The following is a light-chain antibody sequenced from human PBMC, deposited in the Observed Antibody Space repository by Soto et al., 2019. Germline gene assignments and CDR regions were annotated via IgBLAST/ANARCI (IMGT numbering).Light chain of an antibody. CDR2: GVS. J-gene: IGKJ1*01. Sequence: EIVLTQSPGTLSLSPGERATLSCRASQSASSSDLAWYQQKPGQAPRLLIYGVSSRATGIPDRFSGSGSGTDFTLTVSGLEPEDAAVYFCHQYGSSRTFGQGTKVEIK. V-gene: IGKV3-20*01. CDR3: HQYGSSRT. CDR1: QSASSSD.